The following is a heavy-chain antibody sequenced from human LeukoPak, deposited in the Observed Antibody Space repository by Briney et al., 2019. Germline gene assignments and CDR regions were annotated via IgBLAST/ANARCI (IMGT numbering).Heavy chain of an antibody. CDR3: AKGHDDFRQFDY. D-gene: IGHD3-3*01. CDR1: GGTFANYA. J-gene: IGHJ4*02. V-gene: IGHV1-69*13. Sequence: SVKVSCTASGGTFANYAISWVRKAPGQGLEWMGGIIPIFGTGDSAQKFQGRLTITADESTRTTYMELSSLRSEDTAVYYCAKGHDDFRQFDYWGQGTWSPSRQ. CDR2: IIPIFGTG.